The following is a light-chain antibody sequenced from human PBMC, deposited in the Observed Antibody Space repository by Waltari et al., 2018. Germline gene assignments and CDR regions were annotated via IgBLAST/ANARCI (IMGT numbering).Light chain of an antibody. J-gene: IGLJ2*01. CDR1: SSNIGAGYD. V-gene: IGLV1-40*01. CDR2: DNN. Sequence: QSVLTQPPSVSGAPGQRVTISCTGSSSNIGAGYDVQRYQQLPGTAPKLLIYDNNNRPSGVPDRFSGSKSGTSASLAITGLQAEDEADYHCQSYDSSLRGPVVFGGGTKLTVL. CDR3: QSYDSSLRGPVV.